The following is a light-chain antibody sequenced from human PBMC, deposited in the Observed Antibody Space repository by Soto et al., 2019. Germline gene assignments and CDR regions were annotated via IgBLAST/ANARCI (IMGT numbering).Light chain of an antibody. CDR1: QSVSDY. V-gene: IGKV3-15*01. CDR2: AAS. CDR3: QQYNNRPPWT. Sequence: EIVLTKSPGTLSLYPGERATLYCRAGQSVSDYLAWYQQKPGQPPRLLIFAASTRATGIPARFSGSGSGTEFSLTITSLQSEDFALYYCQQYNNRPPWTFGQGTNVDI. J-gene: IGKJ1*01.